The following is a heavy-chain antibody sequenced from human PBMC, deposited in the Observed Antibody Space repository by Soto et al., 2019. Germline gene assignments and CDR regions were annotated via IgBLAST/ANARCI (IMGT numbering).Heavy chain of an antibody. Sequence: QLQLQESGPGLVKPSETLSLTCTVSGGSISSSSYYWGWIRQPPGKGLEWIGSIYYSGSTYYNPSLKSRVTISVDTSKNQFSLKLSSVTAADTAVYYCARHQGQWLVHYYYYYMGVWGKGTTVTVSS. CDR1: GGSISSSSYY. J-gene: IGHJ6*03. CDR3: ARHQGQWLVHYYYYYMGV. D-gene: IGHD6-19*01. CDR2: IYYSGST. V-gene: IGHV4-39*01.